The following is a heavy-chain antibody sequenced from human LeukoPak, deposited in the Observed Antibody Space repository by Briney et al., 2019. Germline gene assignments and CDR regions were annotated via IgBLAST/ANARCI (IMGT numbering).Heavy chain of an antibody. CDR1: GFTFSIFA. D-gene: IGHD3-10*01. Sequence: QSGGSLRLSCAASGFTFSIFAMSWVRQPPGKGLEWVSTITGSSGNRDYADPVKGRFTISRDNSKNTLYLQINSLRAEDTAVYYCAKNRPGIGIYFDSWGQGALVTVSS. J-gene: IGHJ4*02. V-gene: IGHV3-23*01. CDR3: AKNRPGIGIYFDS. CDR2: ITGSSGNR.